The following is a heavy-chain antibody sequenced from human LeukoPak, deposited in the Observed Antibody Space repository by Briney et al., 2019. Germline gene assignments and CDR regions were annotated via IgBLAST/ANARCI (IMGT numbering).Heavy chain of an antibody. CDR2: INHSGST. CDR3: ARGLNVRYSSSWCNWFDP. Sequence: SETLSLTCAVYGGSFSGYYWSWIRQPPGKGLEWIGEINHSGSTNYNPSLKSRVTISVDTSKDQFSLKLSSVTAADTAVYYCARGLNVRYSSSWCNWFDPWGQGTLVTVSS. CDR1: GGSFSGYY. V-gene: IGHV4-34*01. J-gene: IGHJ5*02. D-gene: IGHD6-13*01.